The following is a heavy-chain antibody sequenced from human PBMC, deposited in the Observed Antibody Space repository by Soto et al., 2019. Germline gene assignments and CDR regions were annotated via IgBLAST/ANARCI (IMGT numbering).Heavy chain of an antibody. CDR1: GGTFSSYA. CDR3: ASHRDGYNYFDY. J-gene: IGHJ4*02. D-gene: IGHD5-12*01. CDR2: IIPIFGTA. Sequence: GASVKVSCKASGGTFSSYAISWVRQAPGQGLEWMGGIIPIFGTANYAQKFQGRVTITEDESTSTAYMELSSLRSEDTAVYYCASHRDGYNYFDYWGQGTQVTVSS. V-gene: IGHV1-69*13.